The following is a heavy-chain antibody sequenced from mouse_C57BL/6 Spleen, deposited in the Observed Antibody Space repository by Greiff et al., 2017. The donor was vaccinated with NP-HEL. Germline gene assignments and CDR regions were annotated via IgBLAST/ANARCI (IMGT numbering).Heavy chain of an antibody. Sequence: QVQLQQSGAELARPGASVKLSCKASGYTFTSYGISWVKQRTGQGLEWIGEIYPRSGNTYYNEKFKGQATLTADKSSSTAYMELRSLTSEDSAVYFCARRLYDGYYGFAYWGQGTLVTVSA. V-gene: IGHV1-81*01. CDR1: GYTFTSYG. D-gene: IGHD2-3*01. CDR2: IYPRSGNT. J-gene: IGHJ3*01. CDR3: ARRLYDGYYGFAY.